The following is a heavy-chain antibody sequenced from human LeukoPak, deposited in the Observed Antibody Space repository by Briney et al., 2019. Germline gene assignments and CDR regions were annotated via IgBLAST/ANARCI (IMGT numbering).Heavy chain of an antibody. V-gene: IGHV3-48*02. Sequence: GGSLRLSCAASGVTLDTYAMNWVRQAPGKGLEWVSYISTTSSNIYYADSVEGRFTISRDNAKNLLYLQMDSLRDEDTAVYYCSRDGGFWSAYPLDYWGQGTLVTVSA. CDR3: SRDGGFWSAYPLDY. D-gene: IGHD3-3*01. CDR2: ISTTSSNI. CDR1: GVTLDTYA. J-gene: IGHJ4*02.